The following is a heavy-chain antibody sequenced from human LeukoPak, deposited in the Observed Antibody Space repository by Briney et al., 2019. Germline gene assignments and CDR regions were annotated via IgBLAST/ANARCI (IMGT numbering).Heavy chain of an antibody. D-gene: IGHD5-12*01. CDR1: GFPYSSYG. Sequence: PGGPVRLPCAPSGFPYSSYGMSWLRQSPGKGLEWVSAISGSGGSTYYADSVKGRFTISRDNAKNSLYLQMNSLRAEDTAVYYCARAGYSGYLNWFDPWGQGTLVTVSS. V-gene: IGHV3-23*01. CDR2: ISGSGGST. J-gene: IGHJ5*02. CDR3: ARAGYSGYLNWFDP.